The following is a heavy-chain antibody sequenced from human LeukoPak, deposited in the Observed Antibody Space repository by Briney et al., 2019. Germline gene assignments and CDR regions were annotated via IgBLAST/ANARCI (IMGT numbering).Heavy chain of an antibody. CDR1: VYTLTQLS. Sequence: GASVNVSCKVSVYTLTQLSMHWVLQAPGKGLGGMVGFDPEDGQTIYAQKFPGRVTMTEDTSTDTAYKELSSLRSEDTAVYYCATTGSGNYYYYYMDVWGKGTTVTVSS. J-gene: IGHJ6*03. CDR2: FDPEDGQT. D-gene: IGHD3-10*01. V-gene: IGHV1-24*01. CDR3: ATTGSGNYYYYYMDV.